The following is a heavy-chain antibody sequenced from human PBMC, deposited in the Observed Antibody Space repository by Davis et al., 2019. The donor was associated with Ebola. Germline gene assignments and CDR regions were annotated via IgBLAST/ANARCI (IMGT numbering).Heavy chain of an antibody. V-gene: IGHV3-48*03. Sequence: PGGSLRLSCAASGFTFSTYEMSWVRQAPGKGLEWISYISTSGTTIYYADAVKGRFTISRDNSKNTLYLQMNSLRAEDTAVYYCAKEVDIVATIPGAYFDYWGQGTLVTVSS. CDR2: ISTSGTTI. D-gene: IGHD5-12*01. CDR3: AKEVDIVATIPGAYFDY. J-gene: IGHJ4*02. CDR1: GFTFSTYE.